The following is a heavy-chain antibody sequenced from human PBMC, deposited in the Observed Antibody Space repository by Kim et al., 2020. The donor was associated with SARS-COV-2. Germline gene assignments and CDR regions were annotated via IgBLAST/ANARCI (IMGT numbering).Heavy chain of an antibody. CDR3: ARDGDTYGSGSYYKGEFDY. D-gene: IGHD3-10*01. J-gene: IGHJ4*02. CDR2: IIPIFGTA. V-gene: IGHV1-69*13. CDR1: GGTFSSHA. Sequence: SVKVSCKASGGTFSSHAISWVRQAPGQGLEWMGGIIPIFGTANYAQKFQGRVTITADESTSTAYMELSSLRSEDTAVYYCARDGDTYGSGSYYKGEFDYWGQGTLVTVSS.